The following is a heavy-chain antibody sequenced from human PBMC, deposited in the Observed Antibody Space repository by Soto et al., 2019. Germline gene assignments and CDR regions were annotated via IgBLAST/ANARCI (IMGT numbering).Heavy chain of an antibody. V-gene: IGHV4-31*03. J-gene: IGHJ4*02. CDR1: GGSISSGGYY. Sequence: PSETLSLTCTVSGGSISSGGYYWSWIRQHPGKGLEWIGYIYYSGSTYYNPSLKSRVTISVDTSKNQFSLKLSSVTAADTAVYYCARDRGHGDYEFDYWGQGTLVTVSS. D-gene: IGHD4-17*01. CDR2: IYYSGST. CDR3: ARDRGHGDYEFDY.